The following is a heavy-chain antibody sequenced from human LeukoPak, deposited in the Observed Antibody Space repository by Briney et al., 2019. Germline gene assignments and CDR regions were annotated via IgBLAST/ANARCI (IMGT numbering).Heavy chain of an antibody. J-gene: IGHJ4*02. CDR1: GGSFSGYY. CDR2: INHSGST. D-gene: IGHD3-22*01. CDR3: AKAGVVVVYYFDY. Sequence: SETLSLTCAVYGGSFSGYYWSWIRQPPGKGLEWIGEINHSGSTNYNPSLKSRVTISVDTSKNQFSLKLSSVTAADTAVYYCAKAGVVVVYYFDYWGQGTLVTVSS. V-gene: IGHV4-34*01.